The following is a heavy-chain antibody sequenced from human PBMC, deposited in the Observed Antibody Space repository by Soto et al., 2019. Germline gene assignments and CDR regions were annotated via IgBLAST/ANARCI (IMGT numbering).Heavy chain of an antibody. CDR1: GFTFTSYG. CDR2: ISYDGNNK. Sequence: GGSLRLSCAASGFTFTSYGMHWVRQAPGKGLEWVAVISYDGNNKYYVDSVKGRFTISRDNSKNTLYLQMNSLRAEDTAVYYCAKVVFGGYFDYWGQGTLVTVSS. J-gene: IGHJ4*02. V-gene: IGHV3-30*18. CDR3: AKVVFGGYFDY. D-gene: IGHD3-10*01.